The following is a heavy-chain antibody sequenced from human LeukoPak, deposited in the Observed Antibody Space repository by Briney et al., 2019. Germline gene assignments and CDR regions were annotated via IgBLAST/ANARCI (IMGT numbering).Heavy chain of an antibody. CDR2: IIPIFGTA. Sequence: ASVKVSCKASGGTFSSYAISWVRQAPGQGLEWMGGIIPIFGTANYAQTFQGRVTITADESTSTAYMELSSLRSEDTAVYYCARERTVAAAGTFDPWGQGTLVTVSS. J-gene: IGHJ5*02. CDR3: ARERTVAAAGTFDP. V-gene: IGHV1-69*13. D-gene: IGHD6-13*01. CDR1: GGTFSSYA.